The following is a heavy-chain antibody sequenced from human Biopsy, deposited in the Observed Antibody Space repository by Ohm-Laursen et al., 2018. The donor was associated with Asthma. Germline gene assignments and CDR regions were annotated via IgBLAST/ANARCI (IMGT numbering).Heavy chain of an antibody. D-gene: IGHD5-24*01. V-gene: IGHV3-30*03. CDR3: VRDGTDDAFDI. J-gene: IGHJ4*02. CDR1: GGSISSSS. Sequence: LSLTCAVSGGSISSSSYYWGWIRQPPGKGLEWVGVISKDASTQDYADSVKGRFTMARDNSKNTLDLQMNSLREEDTAVYYCVRDGTDDAFDIWGQGTLVTVSS. CDR2: ISKDASTQ.